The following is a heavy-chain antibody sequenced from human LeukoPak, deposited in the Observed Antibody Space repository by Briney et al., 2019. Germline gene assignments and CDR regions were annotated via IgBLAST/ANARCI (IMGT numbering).Heavy chain of an antibody. CDR1: GFTFSNYW. J-gene: IGHJ4*02. D-gene: IGHD2-15*01. Sequence: GGSLRLSCAASGFTFSNYWVTWVRQALGKGLEWVANIKQDGSENYYVDSVKGRFTISRDNAKNSLYLQMNSLRAEDTAVYYCARSRGYCSGTTCYPFDYWGQGTLVTVSS. CDR3: ARSRGYCSGTTCYPFDY. V-gene: IGHV3-7*04. CDR2: IKQDGSEN.